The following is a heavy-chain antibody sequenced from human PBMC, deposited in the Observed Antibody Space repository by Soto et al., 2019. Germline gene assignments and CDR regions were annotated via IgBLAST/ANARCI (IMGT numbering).Heavy chain of an antibody. J-gene: IGHJ6*02. Sequence: PGRSLRLSCAASGFTCSRFSMHWVRQAPGKGLAWVAVISYDGNNKHFAESVKGRFSISRDDSKNTVYLEMNNLRGDDSAVYYCARDHGMFLSYYYYGMDVWGQGTTVTGSS. CDR2: ISYDGNNK. V-gene: IGHV3-30-3*01. CDR3: ARDHGMFLSYYYYGMDV. CDR1: GFTCSRFS. D-gene: IGHD3-10*02.